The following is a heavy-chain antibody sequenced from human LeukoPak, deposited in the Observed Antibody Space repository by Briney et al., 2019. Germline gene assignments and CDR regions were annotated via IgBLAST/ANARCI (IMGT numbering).Heavy chain of an antibody. V-gene: IGHV3-53*01. CDR2: IYSGGST. CDR3: ASGSGSYRTPYYYMDV. D-gene: IGHD3-10*01. J-gene: IGHJ6*03. CDR1: GFTFSSYW. Sequence: GGSLRLSCAGSGFTFSSYWMHWVRQAPGKGLEWVSVIYSGGSTYYADSVKGRFTISRDNSKNTLYLQMNSLRAEDTAVYYCASGSGSYRTPYYYMDVWGTGTTVTVSS.